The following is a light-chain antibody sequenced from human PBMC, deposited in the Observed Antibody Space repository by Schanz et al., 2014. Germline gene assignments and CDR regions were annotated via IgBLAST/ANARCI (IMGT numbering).Light chain of an antibody. CDR1: SSNIGAGYD. V-gene: IGLV1-40*01. Sequence: QSVLTQPPSVSGAPGQRVTISCTGSSSNIGAGYDVHWYQQLPGTAPKLLIYGNINRPSGVPDRFSGSKSGTSASLAITGLQAEDEADYYCQSYDSSLSGPVFGGGTKLTV. CDR2: GNI. CDR3: QSYDSSLSGPV. J-gene: IGLJ2*01.